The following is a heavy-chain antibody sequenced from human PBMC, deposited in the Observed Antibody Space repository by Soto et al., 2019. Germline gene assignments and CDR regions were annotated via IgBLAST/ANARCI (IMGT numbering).Heavy chain of an antibody. CDR3: ARVSPCCSSYPHNWFDL. D-gene: IGHD6-6*01. CDR2: IIPIFGTA. V-gene: IGHV1-69*13. J-gene: IGHJ5*02. CDR1: GGTFSSYA. Sequence: GASVKVSCKASGGTFSSYAISWVRQAPGQGLEWMGGIIPIFGTANYAQKFQGRVTITADESTSTAYMELSSLRSEDTAVYYCARVSPCCSSYPHNWFDLWGQGTLVTVSS.